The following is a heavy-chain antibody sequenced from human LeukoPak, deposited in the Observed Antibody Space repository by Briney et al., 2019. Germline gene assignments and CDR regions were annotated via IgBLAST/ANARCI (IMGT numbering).Heavy chain of an antibody. CDR3: ARDPTPLYCSGSSCYTHYGMDV. CDR1: GFTFSSYT. V-gene: IGHV3-21*01. J-gene: IGHJ6*02. Sequence: GGSLRLSCAASGFTFSSYTTNWVRQAPGKGLEWVSSLSRRSSYIYYADSVKGRRTISRDNTKNSLYLQINSLRAEDTAVYYCARDPTPLYCSGSSCYTHYGMDVWGQWTTVTVSS. CDR2: LSRRSSYI. D-gene: IGHD2-15*01.